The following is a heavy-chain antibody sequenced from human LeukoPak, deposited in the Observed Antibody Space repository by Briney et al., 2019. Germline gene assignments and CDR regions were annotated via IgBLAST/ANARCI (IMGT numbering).Heavy chain of an antibody. V-gene: IGHV3-23*01. CDR1: GFTFSTFA. D-gene: IGHD3-10*01. J-gene: IGHJ4*02. CDR2: IFPSGGEI. CDR3: AKVRVVFNLHYAYYFDS. Sequence: GGSLRLSCAASGFTFSTFAMIWLRQPPGKGLEGVSSIFPSGGEIHYADSVRGGFTISRDNSRNTLYLQMKSLRAADTAVYYCAKVRVVFNLHYAYYFDSWGQGTLVTVSS.